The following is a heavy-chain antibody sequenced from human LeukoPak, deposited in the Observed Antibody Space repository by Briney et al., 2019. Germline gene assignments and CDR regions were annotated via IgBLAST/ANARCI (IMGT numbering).Heavy chain of an antibody. V-gene: IGHV4-39*01. CDR2: VYYGGDT. CDR1: GGSVSSSNYY. Sequence: SETLSLTCTVSGGSVSSSNYYWGWVRQAPGKGREWIGSVYYGGDTFYNPSLKSRVTVFVDTSKNQFSLKLSSVTAADTAVYYCATLVGATASFDYWGQGTLVTVSS. D-gene: IGHD1-26*01. J-gene: IGHJ4*02. CDR3: ATLVGATASFDY.